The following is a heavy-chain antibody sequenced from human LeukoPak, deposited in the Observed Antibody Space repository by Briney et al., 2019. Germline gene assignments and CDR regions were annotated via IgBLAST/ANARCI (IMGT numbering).Heavy chain of an antibody. CDR3: ASDGGPFDN. Sequence: PGGSLRLSCVASGLTFSSYWMSWVRQAPGKGLEWVANIKQDGSERYYVDSVKGRFTISRDNAKKSLYLQMNSLRADDTAVYYCASDGGPFDNWGQGTLVTVSS. CDR1: GLTFSSYW. V-gene: IGHV3-7*01. J-gene: IGHJ4*02. CDR2: IKQDGSER. D-gene: IGHD3-3*01.